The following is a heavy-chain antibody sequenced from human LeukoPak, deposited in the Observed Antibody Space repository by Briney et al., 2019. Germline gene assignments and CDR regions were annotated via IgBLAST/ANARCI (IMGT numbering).Heavy chain of an antibody. J-gene: IGHJ4*02. D-gene: IGHD2-21*02. CDR3: AKVQSADCYFCYFDY. CDR2: IRYDGSKK. CDR1: GFTFSSYG. Sequence: GGSLRLSCAASGFTFSSYGMYWVRQAPGKGLEWVAFIRYDGSKKYYADSVKGRFTISRDNSKNTLYLQMNSLRAEDTAVYYCAKVQSADCYFCYFDYWGQGTLVTVSS. V-gene: IGHV3-30*02.